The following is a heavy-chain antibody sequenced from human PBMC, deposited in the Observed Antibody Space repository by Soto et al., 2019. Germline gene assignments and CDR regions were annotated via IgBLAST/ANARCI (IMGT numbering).Heavy chain of an antibody. J-gene: IGHJ4*02. CDR2: INSDGSYI. D-gene: IGHD2-15*01. CDR3: VTGWSGY. CDR1: GFSFSPSW. Sequence: EVQLVESGGGLVQPGGSLRLSFVVSGFSFSPSWLHWVRQAPGKGLVWVSRINSDGSYINYADSVKGRFTTSRDNAKNMLYLQMNSLRVEDTALYYCVTGWSGYWGRGTLVTVSS. V-gene: IGHV3-74*01.